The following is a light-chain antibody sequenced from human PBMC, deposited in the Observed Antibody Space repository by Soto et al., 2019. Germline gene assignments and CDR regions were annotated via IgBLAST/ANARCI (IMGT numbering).Light chain of an antibody. Sequence: DIQMTQSPSTLSASVGDRVTITCRASQSISSWLAWYQQKPGKAPKLLIYKASSLESGVPSRFSGSGSETEFTLTISSLQPDDFATYYCQQYNSYPTFGGGTKVDI. CDR1: QSISSW. V-gene: IGKV1-5*03. CDR3: QQYNSYPT. CDR2: KAS. J-gene: IGKJ4*01.